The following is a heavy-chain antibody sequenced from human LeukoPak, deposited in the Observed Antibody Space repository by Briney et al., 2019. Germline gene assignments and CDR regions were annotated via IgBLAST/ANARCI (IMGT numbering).Heavy chain of an antibody. D-gene: IGHD3-3*01. Sequence: PSETLSLTCTVSLDSTTSILWSWVSHPQEKGLEWIGEIQRGGSHNYNPSLQSRVTISIDRSRNQMALELSSVTAADTAVYYCARVMLGDFNPGAYGGQGTLVTVSA. CDR3: ARVMLGDFNPGAY. CDR1: LDSTTSIL. V-gene: IGHV4-4*02. J-gene: IGHJ4*02. CDR2: IQRGGSH.